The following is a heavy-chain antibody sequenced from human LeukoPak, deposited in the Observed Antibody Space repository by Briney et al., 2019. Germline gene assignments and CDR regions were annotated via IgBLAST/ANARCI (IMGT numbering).Heavy chain of an antibody. CDR1: GGTFSSYA. D-gene: IGHD4-17*01. Sequence: SVKVSCKASGGTFSSYAISWVRQAPGQGLEWMGGIIPIFGTANYAQKFQGRVTITADESTGTAYMELSSLRSEDTAVYYCARAVQTLSGDHPFDYWGQGTLVTVSS. V-gene: IGHV1-69*01. CDR2: IIPIFGTA. J-gene: IGHJ4*02. CDR3: ARAVQTLSGDHPFDY.